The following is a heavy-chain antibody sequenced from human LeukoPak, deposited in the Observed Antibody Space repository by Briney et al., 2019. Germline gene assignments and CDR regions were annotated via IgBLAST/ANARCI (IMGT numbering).Heavy chain of an antibody. CDR3: ARMGGGYYFDS. Sequence: GRSLRLSCAASGFNFGDYYMSWIRQAPGKGLQWISSISSDGSYINYADSVKGRFTISRDNAKNPLYLQMSSLGAEDTSLYYCARMGGGYYFDSWGQGTLVTVSS. CDR1: GFNFGDYY. V-gene: IGHV3-11*06. D-gene: IGHD3-16*01. J-gene: IGHJ4*02. CDR2: ISSDGSYI.